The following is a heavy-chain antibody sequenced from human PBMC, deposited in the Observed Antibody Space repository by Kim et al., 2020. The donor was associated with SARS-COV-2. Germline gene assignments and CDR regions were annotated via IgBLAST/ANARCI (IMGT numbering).Heavy chain of an antibody. Sequence: GGSLRLSCAASGFTFSNSGMHWVRQAPGKGLEWVALMSHDGGIEYYADPVRGRFTISRDNSKNTLFLQMNGLRGEDAAVYYCAKDRGITGRNGFFDYWGQGTLVTVSS. CDR1: GFTFSNSG. V-gene: IGHV3-30*18. CDR2: MSHDGGIE. J-gene: IGHJ4*02. CDR3: AKDRGITGRNGFFDY. D-gene: IGHD1-20*01.